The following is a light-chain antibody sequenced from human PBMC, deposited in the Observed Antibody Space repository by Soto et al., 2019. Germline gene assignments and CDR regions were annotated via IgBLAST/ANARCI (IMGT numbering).Light chain of an antibody. CDR1: SSDVGGYNY. V-gene: IGLV2-14*01. Sequence: QSALTQPASVSGSPGQSITISCTGTSSDVGGYNYVSCYQQHPGKAPKLMIYEVSNRPSGGSNRFSGSKSGNTASLTISWLQAEDEADYYCSSYTSSSTLVFGGGTKLTVL. CDR2: EVS. J-gene: IGLJ3*02. CDR3: SSYTSSSTLV.